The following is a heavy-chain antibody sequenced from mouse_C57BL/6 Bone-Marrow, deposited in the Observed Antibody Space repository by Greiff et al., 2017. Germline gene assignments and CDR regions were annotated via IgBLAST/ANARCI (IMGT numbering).Heavy chain of an antibody. CDR3: AFDYGSSWFAY. CDR1: GYTFTSYW. V-gene: IGHV1-50*01. D-gene: IGHD1-1*01. Sequence: QVQLQQPGAELVKPGASVKLSCKASGYTFTSYWMQWVKQRPGQGLEWIGEIDPSDSYTNYNQKFKGKATLTVDTSSSTAYMQLSSLTSEDSAVYYCAFDYGSSWFAYWGQGTLVTVSA. J-gene: IGHJ3*01. CDR2: IDPSDSYT.